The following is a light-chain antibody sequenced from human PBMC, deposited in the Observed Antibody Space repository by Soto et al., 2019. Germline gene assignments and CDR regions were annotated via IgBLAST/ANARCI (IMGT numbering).Light chain of an antibody. Sequence: DIQMTQSPSTLSASVGDRVTITCRASQSISTWLAWYQQKPGKAPKLLIYKASSLEGGVPSRFGGSGSGTLFNITISSLHPDDFATYYCQDYNTYPLTFGGGTKVDIK. CDR2: KAS. J-gene: IGKJ4*01. V-gene: IGKV1-5*03. CDR1: QSISTW. CDR3: QDYNTYPLT.